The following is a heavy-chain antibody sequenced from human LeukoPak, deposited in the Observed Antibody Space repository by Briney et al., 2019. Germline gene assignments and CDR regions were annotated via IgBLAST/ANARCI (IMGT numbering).Heavy chain of an antibody. CDR2: INHSGST. CDR3: ARGPFWGRYIGY. J-gene: IGHJ4*02. CDR1: GGSFSGYC. D-gene: IGHD3-16*01. Sequence: SETLSLTCAVYGGSFSGYCWSWIRQPPGKGLEWIGEINHSGSTNYNPSLKSRVTISVDTSKNQFSLKLSSVTAADTAVYYCARGPFWGRYIGYWGQGTLVTVSS. V-gene: IGHV4-34*01.